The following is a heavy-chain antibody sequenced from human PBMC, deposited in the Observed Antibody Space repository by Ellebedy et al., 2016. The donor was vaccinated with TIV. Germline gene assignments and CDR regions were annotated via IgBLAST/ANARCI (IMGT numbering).Heavy chain of an antibody. J-gene: IGHJ6*03. CDR1: GLIFSSYA. Sequence: GESLKISXAASGLIFSSYAMHWVRQAPGKGLEWVAVISYDGSNKYYADSVKGRFTISRDNSKNTLYLQMNSLRAEDTAVYYCAKGPTTRYYYMDVWGKGTTVTVSS. CDR3: AKGPTTRYYYMDV. CDR2: ISYDGSNK. V-gene: IGHV3-30-3*01. D-gene: IGHD1-26*01.